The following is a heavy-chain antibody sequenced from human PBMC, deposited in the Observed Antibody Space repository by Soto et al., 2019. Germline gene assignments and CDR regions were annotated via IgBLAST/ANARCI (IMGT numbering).Heavy chain of an antibody. D-gene: IGHD5-18*01. J-gene: IGHJ1*01. CDR2: ISYDGSNK. CDR1: GFTFSSYG. Sequence: QVQLVESGGGVVQPGRSLRLPCAASGFTFSSYGMHWVRQAPGKGLEWVAVISYDGSNKYYADSVKGRFTISRDNSKNTLYLQMNSLSDEDTAVYYCAKDPSFGYGAFFQHWGQGTLVTVSS. CDR3: AKDPSFGYGAFFQH. V-gene: IGHV3-30*18.